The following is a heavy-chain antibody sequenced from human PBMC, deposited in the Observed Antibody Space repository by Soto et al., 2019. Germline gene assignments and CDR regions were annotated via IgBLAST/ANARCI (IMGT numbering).Heavy chain of an antibody. D-gene: IGHD3-3*01. J-gene: IGHJ5*02. V-gene: IGHV3-49*04. Sequence: GGSLRLSCNCSGFRFSEHAMTWVRQAPGKGLEWVGFIRNTPFGGTTDYAASVRGRFSISRGDSESIAYLQMNSLKTEDSGVYYCSRGSFGYYGPWGPGTLVTVSS. CDR3: SRGSFGYYGP. CDR1: GFRFSEHA. CDR2: IRNTPFGGTT.